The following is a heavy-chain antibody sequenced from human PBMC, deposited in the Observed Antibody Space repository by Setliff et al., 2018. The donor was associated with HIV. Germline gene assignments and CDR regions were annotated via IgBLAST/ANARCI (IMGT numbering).Heavy chain of an antibody. V-gene: IGHV3-64D*09. CDR2: ISGNGGNT. CDR1: GFSFSTYA. D-gene: IGHD3-3*01. CDR3: VKGQFVERLNWFDP. Sequence: GGSLRLSCSASGFSFSTYAMHWVRQAPGKGLECVSAISGNGGNTYYTDSVKGRFTISRDNAKSTLYLQMSSLRSEDTAVYYCVKGQFVERLNWFDPWGQGTLVTVSS. J-gene: IGHJ5*02.